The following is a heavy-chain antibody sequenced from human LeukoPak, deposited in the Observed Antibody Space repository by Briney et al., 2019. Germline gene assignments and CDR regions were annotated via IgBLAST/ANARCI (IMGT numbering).Heavy chain of an antibody. CDR1: GYSFTSHW. V-gene: IGHV5-51*01. CDR2: IYLGDSET. Sequence: GESLKISCKGSGYSFTSHWIGWVRQMPGKGLEWMGIIYLGDSETRYSPSLQGQVTISADRSINTVYLQWSSLKASDTARYYCARCRSDSFGMDVWGQGTTVTVS. CDR3: ARCRSDSFGMDV. J-gene: IGHJ6*02.